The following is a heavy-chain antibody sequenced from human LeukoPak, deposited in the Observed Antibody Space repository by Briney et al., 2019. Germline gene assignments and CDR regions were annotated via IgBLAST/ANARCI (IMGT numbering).Heavy chain of an antibody. J-gene: IGHJ4*02. CDR3: ATSITTPGGFDH. V-gene: IGHV3-53*01. CDR1: RFTFSSYA. CDR2: IYGGDET. Sequence: GRSLRLSCTASRFTFSSYAMHWVRQAPRKGLEWVSVIYGGDETNYADSVKGRFTISRDNSKNTLYLQMNSLRAEDTAVYYCATSITTPGGFDHWGQGTLVTVSS. D-gene: IGHD6-13*01.